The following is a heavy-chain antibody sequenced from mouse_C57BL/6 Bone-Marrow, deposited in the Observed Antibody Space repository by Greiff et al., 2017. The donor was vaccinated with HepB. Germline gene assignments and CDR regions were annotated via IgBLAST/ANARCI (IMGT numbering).Heavy chain of an antibody. J-gene: IGHJ1*03. CDR3: ARDRPHYYGSSHWYFDV. V-gene: IGHV3-6*01. D-gene: IGHD1-1*01. Sequence: EVQLVESGPGLVKPSQSLSLTCSVTGYSITSGYYWNWIRQFPGNKLEWMGYISYDGSNNYNPSLKNRISITRDTSKNQFFLKLNSVTTEDTATYYCARDRPHYYGSSHWYFDVWGTGTTVTVSS. CDR1: GYSITSGYY. CDR2: ISYDGSN.